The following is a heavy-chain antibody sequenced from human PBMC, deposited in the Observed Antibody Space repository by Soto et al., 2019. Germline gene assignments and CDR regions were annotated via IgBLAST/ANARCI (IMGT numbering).Heavy chain of an antibody. J-gene: IGHJ6*02. Sequence: SVKVSCKASGVTFSSYAISWVRQAPGQGLEWMGGIIPIFGTANYAQKFQGRVTITADESTSTAYMELSSLRSEDTAVYYCARGRVVVVAATRYYGMDVWGQGTTVTVSS. CDR3: ARGRVVVVAATRYYGMDV. CDR1: GVTFSSYA. CDR2: IIPIFGTA. V-gene: IGHV1-69*13. D-gene: IGHD2-15*01.